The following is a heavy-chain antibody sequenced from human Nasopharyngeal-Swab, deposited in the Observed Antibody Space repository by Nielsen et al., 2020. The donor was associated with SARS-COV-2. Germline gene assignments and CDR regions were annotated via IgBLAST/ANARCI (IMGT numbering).Heavy chain of an antibody. CDR2: ISSSSSYI. CDR3: ARDGYSSSWTLFAEYFQH. Sequence: ESLKISCAASGFTFNNYNFNWVRQAPGKGLEWVSSISSSSSYIYYADSVKGRFTISRDNAKNSLYLQMNSLRAEDTAVYYCARDGYSSSWTLFAEYFQHWGQGTLVTVSS. D-gene: IGHD6-13*01. CDR1: GFTFNNYN. V-gene: IGHV3-21*01. J-gene: IGHJ1*01.